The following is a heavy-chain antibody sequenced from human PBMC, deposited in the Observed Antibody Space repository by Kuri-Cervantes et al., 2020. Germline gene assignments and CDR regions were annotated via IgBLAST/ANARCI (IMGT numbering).Heavy chain of an antibody. CDR3: ARKAPDIVVVPAATVYYYYGMDV. CDR2: INHSGST. CDR1: GGSISSGGYS. V-gene: IGHV4-34*01. D-gene: IGHD2-2*01. J-gene: IGHJ6*02. Sequence: SETLSLTCAVSGGSISSGGYSWSWIRQPPGKGLEWIGEINHSGSTNYNPSLKSRVTISVDTSKNQFSLKLSSVTAADTAVYYCARKAPDIVVVPAATVYYYYGMDVWGQGTTVTVSS.